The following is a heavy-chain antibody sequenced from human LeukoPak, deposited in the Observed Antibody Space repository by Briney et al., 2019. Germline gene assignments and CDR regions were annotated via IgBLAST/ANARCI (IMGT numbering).Heavy chain of an antibody. Sequence: SETLSLTCTVSGGSISSYYWSWIRQPPGKGLEWIGYICTSGSTNYNPSLKSRVTISVDTSKNQFSLKLSSVTAADTAVYYCARHGRLGYCSSTSCPQYYYYYYYMDVWGKGTTVTVSS. V-gene: IGHV4-4*09. D-gene: IGHD2-2*01. J-gene: IGHJ6*03. CDR3: ARHGRLGYCSSTSCPQYYYYYYYMDV. CDR1: GGSISSYY. CDR2: ICTSGST.